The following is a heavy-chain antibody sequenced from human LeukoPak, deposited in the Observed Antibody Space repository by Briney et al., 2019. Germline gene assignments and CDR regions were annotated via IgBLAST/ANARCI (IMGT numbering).Heavy chain of an antibody. Sequence: SETLSLTCTVSGGSISSYYWSWIRQPPGKGLEWIGYIYYSGSTNYNPSFKSRVTISVDTSKNQFSLELSSVTAADTAVYYCARGLSPDYFDYWGQGTLVTVSS. CDR3: ARGLSPDYFDY. J-gene: IGHJ4*02. CDR1: GGSISSYY. CDR2: IYYSGST. V-gene: IGHV4-59*01.